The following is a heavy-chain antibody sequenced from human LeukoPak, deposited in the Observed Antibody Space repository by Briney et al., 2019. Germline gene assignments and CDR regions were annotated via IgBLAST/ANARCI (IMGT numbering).Heavy chain of an antibody. D-gene: IGHD3-3*01. J-gene: IGHJ4*02. CDR1: GGSFSGYY. V-gene: IGHV4-34*01. CDR3: ASVRTIFGVVITTGFDY. Sequence: SETLSLTCAVYGGSFSGYYWSWIRQPPVKGLEWIGEINHSGSTNYNPSLKSRVTISVDTSKNQFSLKLSSVTAADTAVYYCASVRTIFGVVITTGFDYWGQGTLVTVSS. CDR2: INHSGST.